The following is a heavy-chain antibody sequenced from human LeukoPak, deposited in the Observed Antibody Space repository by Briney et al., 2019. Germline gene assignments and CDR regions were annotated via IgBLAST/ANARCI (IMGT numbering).Heavy chain of an antibody. Sequence: ASVKVSCKASGYTFTGYYMHWVRQAPGQGLEWMGWINPNSGGTNYAQKFQGRVTMTRDTSISTAYMELSRLRSDDTAVYYCARVRITIFGVVTPAFDYWGQGTLVTVSS. J-gene: IGHJ4*02. CDR3: ARVRITIFGVVTPAFDY. V-gene: IGHV1-2*02. CDR2: INPNSGGT. CDR1: GYTFTGYY. D-gene: IGHD3-3*01.